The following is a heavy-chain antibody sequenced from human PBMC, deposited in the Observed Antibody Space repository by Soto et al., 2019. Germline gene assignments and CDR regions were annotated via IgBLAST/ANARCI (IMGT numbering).Heavy chain of an antibody. D-gene: IGHD3-22*01. J-gene: IGHJ3*02. CDR3: ARDQLSITMIRHAFDI. V-gene: IGHV4-61*01. CDR2: ISYSGSS. Sequence: QVQLQESGPGLVKPSETLSLTCAVSGASISIDSYYWSWIRQPPGKGLEWIGYISYSGSSYYNPSVSSRVTISVDTSKNQFSLKLTSVTAADTAVYYCARDQLSITMIRHAFDIWGQGTKVTVSS. CDR1: GASISIDSYY.